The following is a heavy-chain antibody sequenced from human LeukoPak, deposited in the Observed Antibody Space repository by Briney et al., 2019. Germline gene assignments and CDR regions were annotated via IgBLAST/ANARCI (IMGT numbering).Heavy chain of an antibody. CDR1: GYTFTGYY. V-gene: IGHV1-18*04. CDR3: ARGRLGFCSGGSCSDFDY. Sequence: GASVKVSCKASGYTFTGYYMHWVRQAPGQGLEWMGWISDYNGNTNYAQKFQGRVTMTTDTSTTTAYMELRSLRSDDTAVYYCARGRLGFCSGGSCSDFDYWGQGTLVSVSS. J-gene: IGHJ4*02. D-gene: IGHD2-15*01. CDR2: ISDYNGNT.